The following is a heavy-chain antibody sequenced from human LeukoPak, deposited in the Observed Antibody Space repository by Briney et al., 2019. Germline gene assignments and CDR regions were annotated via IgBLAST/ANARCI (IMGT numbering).Heavy chain of an antibody. J-gene: IGHJ4*02. CDR2: ISGSSTYI. CDR1: GFTFRSYS. CDR3: ARDLNYDILTGSLRAYFDS. D-gene: IGHD3-9*01. Sequence: AGGSLRLSCVASGFTFRSYSMNWVRQAPGKGLEWVSSISGSSTYIYYADSVKGRFTISRDNANNSLYLQMNSLRADDTAVYYCARDLNYDILTGSLRAYFDSWAQGTRVTVSS. V-gene: IGHV3-21*01.